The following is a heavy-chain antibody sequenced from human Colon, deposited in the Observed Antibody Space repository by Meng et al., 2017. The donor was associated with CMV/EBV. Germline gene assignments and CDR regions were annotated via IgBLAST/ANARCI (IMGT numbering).Heavy chain of an antibody. J-gene: IGHJ2*01. CDR3: VRGASYDRSGSPIWNFDL. D-gene: IGHD3-22*01. Sequence: TFTSFDINWVRQATGQGLEWMGWVSLNSGNTEYGPKFQGRVTMTRDTSISTAYMELSSLRSDDTAVYYCVRGASYDRSGSPIWNFDLWGRGTLVTVSS. V-gene: IGHV1-8*01. CDR1: TFTSFD. CDR2: VSLNSGNT.